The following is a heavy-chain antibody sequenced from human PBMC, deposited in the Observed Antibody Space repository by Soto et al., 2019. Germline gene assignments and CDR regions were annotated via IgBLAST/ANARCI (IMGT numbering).Heavy chain of an antibody. Sequence: QVQLQESGPGLVKPSQTLSLTCTVSGGPINSGGYYWTWIRQPPGKGLEWIGYIHYSGRTFYNPSLESRGIISVDTSKNQFSLNLRYFTAADTAVYYCARFSPPGYYYMDVWGKGTSVTVAS. J-gene: IGHJ6*03. CDR2: IHYSGRT. CDR3: ARFSPPGYYYMDV. CDR1: GGPINSGGYY. V-gene: IGHV4-31*03.